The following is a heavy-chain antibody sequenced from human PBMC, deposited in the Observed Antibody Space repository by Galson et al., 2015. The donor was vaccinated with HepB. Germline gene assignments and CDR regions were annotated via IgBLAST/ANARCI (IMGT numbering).Heavy chain of an antibody. J-gene: IGHJ4*02. CDR3: ARDPPGPYYYGSGSLGMNDY. D-gene: IGHD3-10*01. CDR2: ISAYNGNT. CDR1: GYTFTSYG. Sequence: VKVSCKASGYTFTSYGISWVRQAPGQGLEWMGWISAYNGNTNYAQKLQGRVTITTDTSTSTAYMELRSLRSDDTAVYYCARDPPGPYYYGSGSLGMNDYWGQGTLVTVSS. V-gene: IGHV1-18*01.